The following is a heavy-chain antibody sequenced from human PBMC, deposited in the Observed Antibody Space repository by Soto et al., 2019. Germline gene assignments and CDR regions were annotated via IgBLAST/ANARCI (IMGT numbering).Heavy chain of an antibody. CDR3: AREIRNDAFDI. CDR1: AYIFTSYY. CDR2: INPSGGDT. J-gene: IGHJ3*02. V-gene: IGHV1-46*03. Sequence: QVQLVQSGAEVKKPGASVTVSCKASAYIFTSYYLHWVRQAPGQGLEWMAIINPSGGDTSFAQKFQGRVTMTRDTSTSTVYMELNSLRSEDTAVYYCAREIRNDAFDIWGQGTMVTVSS.